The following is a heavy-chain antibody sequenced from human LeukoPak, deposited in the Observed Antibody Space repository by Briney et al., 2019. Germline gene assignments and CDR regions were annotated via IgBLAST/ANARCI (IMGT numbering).Heavy chain of an antibody. CDR2: INHSGST. CDR3: ARAGLDFWSGYVDYYYYVDV. J-gene: IGHJ6*03. D-gene: IGHD3-3*01. CDR1: GGSFSGYY. V-gene: IGHV4-34*01. Sequence: SETLSLTCAVYGGSFSGYYWSWIRQPPGKGLEWIGEINHSGSTNYNPSLKSRVTISVDTSKNQFSLKLSSVTAADTAVYYCARAGLDFWSGYVDYYYYVDVWGKGTTVTVSS.